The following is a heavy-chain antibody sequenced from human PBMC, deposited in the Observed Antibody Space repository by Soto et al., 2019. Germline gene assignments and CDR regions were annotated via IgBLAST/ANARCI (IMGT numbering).Heavy chain of an antibody. CDR1: GFTFSSYS. CDR3: AREWNGDGYNSGWFDP. CDR2: ISSSSRTI. J-gene: IGHJ5*02. D-gene: IGHD5-12*01. Sequence: GGSLRLSCAASGFTFSSYSMNWVRQAPGKGLEWVSYISSSSRTIYCADSVKGRFTISRDNAKNSLYLQMNSLRAEDTAVYYCAREWNGDGYNSGWFDPWGQGTLVTVSS. V-gene: IGHV3-48*01.